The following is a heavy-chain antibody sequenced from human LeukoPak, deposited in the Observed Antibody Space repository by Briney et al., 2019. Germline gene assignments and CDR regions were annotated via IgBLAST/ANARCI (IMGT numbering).Heavy chain of an antibody. CDR2: LHASGST. Sequence: SETLSLTCSVSGCSISNYYWNWIRQPAGKGLEWIGRLHASGSTRYNPSFGTRGTMSADTSKNQLSLKLTSVTAADTALYFCARDQSGSGGHNNDAFDIWGQGTMVTVYS. CDR1: GCSISNYY. V-gene: IGHV4-4*07. CDR3: ARDQSGSGGHNNDAFDI. J-gene: IGHJ3*02. D-gene: IGHD3-16*01.